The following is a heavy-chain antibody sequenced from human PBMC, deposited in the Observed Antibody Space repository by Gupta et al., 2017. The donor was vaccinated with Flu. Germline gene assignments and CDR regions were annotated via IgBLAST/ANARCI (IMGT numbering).Heavy chain of an antibody. J-gene: IGHJ4*02. CDR2: ISGSGTTI. D-gene: IGHD3-22*01. CDR3: ASYYYDTSGTHF. V-gene: IGHV3-48*01. Sequence: GRQVPGKGPEWVSYISGSGTTIYYADSVKGRFTISRDNAKSSLYLQMNSLRAEDTAVYYCASYYYDTSGTHFWGQGTLVTVSS.